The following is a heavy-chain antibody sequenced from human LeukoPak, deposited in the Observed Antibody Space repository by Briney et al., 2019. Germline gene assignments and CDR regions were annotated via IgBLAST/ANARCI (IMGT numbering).Heavy chain of an antibody. CDR2: TRGDGNEK. Sequence: GGSLRLSCAASGFGFSSYWMTWVRQAPGRGLEFVANTRGDGNEKYYMDSMKGRLTISRDNAKNSLFLQMSGLRAEDTAVYYCMTELLGYRGQGTLVTVSS. V-gene: IGHV3-7*03. J-gene: IGHJ4*02. CDR1: GFGFSSYW. D-gene: IGHD1-14*01. CDR3: MTELLGY.